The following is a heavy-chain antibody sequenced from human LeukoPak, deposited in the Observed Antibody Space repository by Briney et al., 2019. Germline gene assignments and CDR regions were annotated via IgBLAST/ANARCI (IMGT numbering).Heavy chain of an antibody. CDR3: ARGRDSSGFYFDY. V-gene: IGHV4-34*01. CDR1: GGSFSGYY. Sequence: SETLSLTCAVYGGSFSGYYWSWIRQPPGKGLEWIGEINHSGSTNYNPSLKSRVTISVDTSKNQFSLKLSSVTAADTAVYYCARGRDSSGFYFDYWGRGTLVTVSS. D-gene: IGHD3-22*01. J-gene: IGHJ4*02. CDR2: INHSGST.